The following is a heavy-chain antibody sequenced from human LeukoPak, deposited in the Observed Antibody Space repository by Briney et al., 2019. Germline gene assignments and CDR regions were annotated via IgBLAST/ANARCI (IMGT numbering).Heavy chain of an antibody. Sequence: PSETLSLTCTVSGGSISTYYWNWIRQPPGKGLEWIGYIYYSGSTNHNPSLKSRVTISVDTSKNQFSLNLTSVTAADTAVYYCARGGIRQTFDNWGQGTLVTVSS. CDR1: GGSISTYY. D-gene: IGHD3-3*02. V-gene: IGHV4-59*01. CDR2: IYYSGST. CDR3: ARGGIRQTFDN. J-gene: IGHJ4*02.